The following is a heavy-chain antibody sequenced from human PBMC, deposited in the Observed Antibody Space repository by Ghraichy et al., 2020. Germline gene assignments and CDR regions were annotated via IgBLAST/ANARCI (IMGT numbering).Heavy chain of an antibody. V-gene: IGHV4-59*01. CDR2: ISSRGST. J-gene: IGHJ4*02. D-gene: IGHD3-22*01. CDR1: GGSLSDYN. CDR3: AREGSYSDYTGHSNAFVDN. Sequence: SETLSLTCTVSGGSLSDYNWSWIRQPPGKGLEWLGYISSRGSTNYNPSLKTRVTISVDTSKNQFSLRLSSVTAADTAVYYCAREGSYSDYTGHSNAFVDNWDQGTLVTV.